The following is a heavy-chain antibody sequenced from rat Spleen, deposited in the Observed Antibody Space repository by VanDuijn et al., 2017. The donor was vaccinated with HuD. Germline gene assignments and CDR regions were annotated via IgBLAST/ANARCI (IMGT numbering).Heavy chain of an antibody. CDR2: ISPSGGGT. J-gene: IGHJ2*01. CDR1: GFTFSDYD. Sequence: EVQLVESDGGLVQPGRSLKLSCAASGFTFSDYDMAWVRQAPTKGLEWVASISPSGGGTWYRDSVRGRFTISSDDAKTTLYLQMDSLRSEDTATYYCAIRHYGYTDYFDYWGQGVMVTVSS. CDR3: AIRHYGYTDYFDY. D-gene: IGHD1-9*01. V-gene: IGHV5S23*01.